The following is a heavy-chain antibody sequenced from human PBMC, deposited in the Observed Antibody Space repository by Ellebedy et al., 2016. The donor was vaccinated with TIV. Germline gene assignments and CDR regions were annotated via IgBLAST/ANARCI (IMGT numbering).Heavy chain of an antibody. D-gene: IGHD4-23*01. V-gene: IGHV3-74*01. CDR3: VRDKQDYGGGYYFDGMDV. Sequence: PGGSLRLSCAASGFTFSGYWMPWVRQPPGKGLVWVSRIATDGARKTYADSVKGRFSISRDNAKNTLYLHMSSLRAEDTAVYYCVRDKQDYGGGYYFDGMDVWGQGTMVTISS. CDR1: GFTFSGYW. J-gene: IGHJ6*02. CDR2: IATDGARK.